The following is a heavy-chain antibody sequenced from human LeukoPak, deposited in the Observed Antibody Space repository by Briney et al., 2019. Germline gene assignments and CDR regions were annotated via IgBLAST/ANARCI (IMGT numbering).Heavy chain of an antibody. CDR2: IYYSGTK. Sequence: KPSETLSLTCTVSGGSMSSDYWSWIRQPPGKRLEWIGYIYYSGTKYYNPSLKSRVTISVDTSKNQFSLRLNSVTAADTAVYYCATGSYSPDYWGQGTLVTVSP. CDR3: ATGSYSPDY. J-gene: IGHJ4*02. CDR1: GGSMSSDY. D-gene: IGHD4-11*01. V-gene: IGHV4-59*01.